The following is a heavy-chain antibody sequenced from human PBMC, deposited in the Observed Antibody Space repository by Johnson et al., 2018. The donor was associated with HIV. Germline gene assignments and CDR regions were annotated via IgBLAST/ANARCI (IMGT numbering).Heavy chain of an antibody. Sequence: VQLVESGGGVVRPGGSLRLSCAASGFTFDDYGMSWVRQAPGKGLEWVSGINWNGDSPDYADSVKGRVTISRDNAKKSLYLEMNSLIAEDTALYYCAQVRGMLRYWWADAFDIWGQGTMVTVSS. CDR1: GFTFDDYG. V-gene: IGHV3-20*04. CDR2: INWNGDSP. J-gene: IGHJ3*02. CDR3: AQVRGMLRYWWADAFDI. D-gene: IGHD3-9*01.